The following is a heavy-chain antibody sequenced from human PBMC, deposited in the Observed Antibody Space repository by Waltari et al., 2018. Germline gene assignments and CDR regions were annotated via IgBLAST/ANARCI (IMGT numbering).Heavy chain of an antibody. CDR2: IVGSGCST. J-gene: IGHJ5*02. V-gene: IGHV3-23*04. Sequence: EVQLVESGGGLVQPGGSLRLSCAASGFTFSSSAMSWVRQAPGKGLEWVAAIVGSGCSTYYADAVKGRFTISRDNSKNTLYLQMNSLRAEDTAVYYCAKSGWFGEFNWFDPWGQGTLVTVSS. D-gene: IGHD3-10*01. CDR1: GFTFSSSA. CDR3: AKSGWFGEFNWFDP.